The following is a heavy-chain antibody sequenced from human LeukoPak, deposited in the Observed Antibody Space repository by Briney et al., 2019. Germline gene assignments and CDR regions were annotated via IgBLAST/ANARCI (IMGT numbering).Heavy chain of an antibody. Sequence: KTSETLSLTCTVSGGSVSSGGYYWSWIRQPPGKGLEWIGEINHSGSTIYNPSFKSRVTISVDTSKNQVSLKLSSVTATDTAVYYCARGRIASGAYYYYMDVWGKGTTVTVSS. CDR2: INHSGST. V-gene: IGHV4-61*08. D-gene: IGHD2-21*01. CDR3: ARGRIASGAYYYYMDV. J-gene: IGHJ6*03. CDR1: GGSVSSGGYY.